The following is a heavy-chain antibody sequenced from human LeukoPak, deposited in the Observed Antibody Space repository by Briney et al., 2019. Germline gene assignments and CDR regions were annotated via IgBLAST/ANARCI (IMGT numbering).Heavy chain of an antibody. V-gene: IGHV1-69*06. CDR2: IIPIFGTA. J-gene: IGHJ4*02. Sequence: SVKVSCKASGGTFTSYAISWVRQAPGQGLEWMGGIIPIFGTANYAQKFQGRVTITADKSTSTAYMELSRLRSDDTAVYYCAADDDRSGYNFDYWGQGTLVTVSS. CDR1: GGTFTSYA. CDR3: AADDDRSGYNFDY. D-gene: IGHD3-22*01.